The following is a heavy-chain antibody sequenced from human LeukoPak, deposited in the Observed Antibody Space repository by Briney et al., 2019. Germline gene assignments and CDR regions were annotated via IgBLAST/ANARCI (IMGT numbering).Heavy chain of an antibody. V-gene: IGHV1-18*01. J-gene: IGHJ6*03. CDR3: ARIRHSSSWYERYSNYHYYMDV. D-gene: IGHD6-13*01. CDR1: GYTFTSYG. Sequence: ASVKVSCKASGYTFTSYGISWVRQAPGQGLEWMGWISAYIGNTNYAQKLQGRVTMTTDTSTSTAYMELRSLRSDDTAVYYCARIRHSSSWYERYSNYHYYMDVWGKGTTVTVSS. CDR2: ISAYIGNT.